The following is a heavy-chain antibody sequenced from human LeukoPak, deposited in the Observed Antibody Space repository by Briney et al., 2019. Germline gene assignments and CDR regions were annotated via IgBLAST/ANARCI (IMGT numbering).Heavy chain of an antibody. CDR3: ASRSRGAFDI. Sequence: GASVKVSCKASGYTFTSYYMHWVRQAPGQGLEWMGIINPSGGSTSYAQKFQGRVTMTRDTSISTAYMELSRLRSDDTAVYYCASRSRGAFDIWGQGTMVTVSS. CDR2: INPSGGST. J-gene: IGHJ3*02. V-gene: IGHV1-46*01. CDR1: GYTFTSYY. D-gene: IGHD1-14*01.